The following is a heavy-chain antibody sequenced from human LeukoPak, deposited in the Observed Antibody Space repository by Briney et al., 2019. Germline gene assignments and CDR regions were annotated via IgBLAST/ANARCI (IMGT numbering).Heavy chain of an antibody. CDR2: IYYSGRT. D-gene: IGHD5/OR15-5a*01. V-gene: IGHV4-59*01. CDR3: TRGRSYMSY. J-gene: IGHJ4*02. Sequence: SETLSLTCTVSGGSIRTYYWSWIRQPPGKGLEGIGYIYYSGRTNYNPSFKSRVTISVDMSKSQFSLKVSSVTAADTAVYYCTRGRSYMSYWGQGTLVTASS. CDR1: GGSIRTYY.